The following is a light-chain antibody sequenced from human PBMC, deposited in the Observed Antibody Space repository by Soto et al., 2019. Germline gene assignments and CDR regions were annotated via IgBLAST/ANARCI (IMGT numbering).Light chain of an antibody. CDR2: RAS. CDR3: QQYQNLWT. J-gene: IGKJ1*01. CDR1: QTIYSN. V-gene: IGKV3-15*01. Sequence: EIVMTQSPATLSVSPVERATLSCRASQTIYSNVAWYQQRPGQAPRLLIYRASARATGIPARFSGSGAGTEFTLTIGSLQSEDSAVYYCQQYQNLWTFGQGTKVDIK.